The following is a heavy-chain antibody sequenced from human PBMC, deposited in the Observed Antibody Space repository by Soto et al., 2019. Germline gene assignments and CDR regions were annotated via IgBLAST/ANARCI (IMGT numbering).Heavy chain of an antibody. CDR1: GYTFTGYY. V-gene: IGHV1-2*04. J-gene: IGHJ4*02. CDR3: ARAGGNDYGDYGGDFDY. Sequence: ASVKVSCKASGYTFTGYYMHWVRQAPGQGLGWMGWINPNSGGTNYAQKFQGWVTMTRDTSISTAYMELSRLRSDDTAVYYCARAGGNDYGDYGGDFDYWGQGTLVTVSS. D-gene: IGHD4-17*01. CDR2: INPNSGGT.